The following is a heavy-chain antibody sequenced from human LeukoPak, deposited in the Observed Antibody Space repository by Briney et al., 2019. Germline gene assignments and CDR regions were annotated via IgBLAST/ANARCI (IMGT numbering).Heavy chain of an antibody. CDR1: GYTFTGYY. Sequence: ASVKVSCKASGYTFTGYYMHWVRQAPGQGLEWMGWINPNSGGTNYAQKFQGRVTMTRDTSISTAYMELGRLRSDDTAVYYCARSDYGSGSYRFDYWGQGTLVTVSS. CDR2: INPNSGGT. CDR3: ARSDYGSGSYRFDY. V-gene: IGHV1-2*02. J-gene: IGHJ4*02. D-gene: IGHD3-10*01.